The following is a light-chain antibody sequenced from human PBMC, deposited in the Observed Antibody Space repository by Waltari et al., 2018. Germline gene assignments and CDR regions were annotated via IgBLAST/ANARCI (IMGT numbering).Light chain of an antibody. V-gene: IGKV3-20*01. CDR2: GSS. J-gene: IGKJ1*01. CDR3: QQYGSSPT. Sequence: ENVLTPSPRTLSLSPGDRATLSCRASKTVSPNYIDWYQQKSGQSPRLLISGSSTRAPGIPDRFSVSGAGRDFTLTSRRLEPEDFAVYFCQQYGSSPTFGQGTNLEVK. CDR1: KTVSPNY.